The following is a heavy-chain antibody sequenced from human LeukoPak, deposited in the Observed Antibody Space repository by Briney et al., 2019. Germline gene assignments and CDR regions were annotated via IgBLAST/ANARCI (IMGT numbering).Heavy chain of an antibody. CDR2: ISSSSSTI. D-gene: IGHD1-14*01. CDR1: GFTFTSYS. J-gene: IGHJ5*02. CDR3: AKTERFDP. Sequence: GGSLRLSCVASGFTFTSYSMNWVRQAPGKGLEWVSYISSSSSTIYYADSVKGRFTISRDNAQNSLYLQMNSLRDEDTAVYYCAKTERFDPWGQGTLVTVSS. V-gene: IGHV3-48*02.